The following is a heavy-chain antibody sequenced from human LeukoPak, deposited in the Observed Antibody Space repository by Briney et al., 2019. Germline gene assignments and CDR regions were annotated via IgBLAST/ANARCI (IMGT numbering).Heavy chain of an antibody. J-gene: IGHJ4*02. V-gene: IGHV3-23*01. CDR3: AKHRRDLLSYSLFDY. CDR1: GFTFNSFA. Sequence: PGGSLRLSCAASGFTFNSFATSWVRQAPGKGLEWVSGISSSGESTYYVDSVKGRFTISRDNSKNTLYLRMSSLRAEDTALYYCAKHRRDLLSYSLFDYWGQGSLVTVSS. D-gene: IGHD1-26*01. CDR2: ISSSGEST.